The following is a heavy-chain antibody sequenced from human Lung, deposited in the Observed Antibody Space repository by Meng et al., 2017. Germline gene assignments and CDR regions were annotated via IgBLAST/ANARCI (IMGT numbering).Heavy chain of an antibody. D-gene: IGHD6-13*01. Sequence: VHVVEGWLEVKHAVASVRLSCKASGYTYAGYLIRWLLQAPGQGLEWMGRIDPNNDHTQYAQNFQGRVTMTSDTSISTVYMELNGLRSDDTAVYYCARDEDISAAGKLFGDYWGQGTLVTVSS. CDR2: IDPNNDHT. CDR3: ARDEDISAAGKLFGDY. CDR1: GYTYAGYL. J-gene: IGHJ4*02. V-gene: IGHV1-2*06.